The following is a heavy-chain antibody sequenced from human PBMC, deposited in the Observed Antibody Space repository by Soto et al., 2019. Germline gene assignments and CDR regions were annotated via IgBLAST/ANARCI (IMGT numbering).Heavy chain of an antibody. CDR1: GYTFTNYG. CDR2: IIPILGIA. V-gene: IGHV1-69*04. J-gene: IGHJ4*02. D-gene: IGHD3-10*01. CDR3: ARGSGMAPTMVY. Sequence: GASVKVSCKASGYTFTNYGITWVRQAPGQGLEWMGRIIPILGIANYAQKFQGRVTITADKSTSTAYMELSSLRSEDTAVYYCARGSGMAPTMVYWGQGTLVTVSS.